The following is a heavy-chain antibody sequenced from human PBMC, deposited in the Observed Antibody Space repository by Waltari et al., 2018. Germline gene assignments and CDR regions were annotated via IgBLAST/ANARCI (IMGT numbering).Heavy chain of an antibody. J-gene: IGHJ6*03. Sequence: QVQLQESGPGLVQPSETLSLTCTVSGGSISSSYWTWIRQPPGKGLEWIGYIYYSGSTNYNPSLKSRVTRSVDTPKNQFSLKLSSVTAADTAVYYCAREIAVAGRGNYYYMDVWGKGTTVTISS. CDR2: IYYSGST. CDR1: GGSISSSY. CDR3: AREIAVAGRGNYYYMDV. D-gene: IGHD6-19*01. V-gene: IGHV4-59*01.